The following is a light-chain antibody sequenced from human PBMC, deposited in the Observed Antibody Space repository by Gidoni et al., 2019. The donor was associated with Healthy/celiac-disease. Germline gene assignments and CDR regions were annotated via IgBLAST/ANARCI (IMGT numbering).Light chain of an antibody. CDR3: QQYNSYSCT. CDR2: KAS. J-gene: IGKJ1*01. CDR1: QSISSW. Sequence: DIQMTQSPSTLSASVGDRVTITCRASQSISSWLAWYQLKPGKAPNLLIYKASSLESGVPSRFSGSGFGTEFTLTISSLQPDDFATYYCQQYNSYSCTFGQGTKVEIK. V-gene: IGKV1-5*03.